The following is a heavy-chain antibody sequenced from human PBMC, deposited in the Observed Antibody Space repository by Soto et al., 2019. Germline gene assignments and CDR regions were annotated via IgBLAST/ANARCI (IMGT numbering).Heavy chain of an antibody. Sequence: QVQLVESGGGLVKPGGSLRLSCAASGFTFSDYYMSWIRQAPGKGLEWVSYISSSGSTIYYADSVKGRFTTSRDNAKNSLYLQMNSLRAEDTAVYYCARAVAGTSAYYYHFYYMDVWGKGTTVTVSS. CDR1: GFTFSDYY. D-gene: IGHD6-19*01. CDR3: ARAVAGTSAYYYHFYYMDV. J-gene: IGHJ6*03. V-gene: IGHV3-11*01. CDR2: ISSSGSTI.